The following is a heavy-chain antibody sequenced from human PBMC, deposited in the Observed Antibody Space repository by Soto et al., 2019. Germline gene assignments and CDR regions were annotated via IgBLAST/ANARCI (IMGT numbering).Heavy chain of an antibody. D-gene: IGHD5-12*01. Sequence: PRGSLKISCKGSGYSFTSYWIAWVRQMPGKGLEWMGIIYPVDSDTRYSPSFQGQVTISADKSLSTAYLQWSSLKASDTAMYYCARVLRSGYLAYFYYDMDVWGQGTNVTVSS. CDR2: IYPVDSDT. V-gene: IGHV5-51*01. CDR3: ARVLRSGYLAYFYYDMDV. CDR1: GYSFTSYW. J-gene: IGHJ6*02.